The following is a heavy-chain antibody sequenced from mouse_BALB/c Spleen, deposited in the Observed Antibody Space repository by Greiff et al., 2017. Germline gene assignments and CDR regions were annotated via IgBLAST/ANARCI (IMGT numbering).Heavy chain of an antibody. CDR2: IHPSDSYT. Sequence: VQLQQPGAELVRPGASVKLSCKASGYTFTSYWINWVKQRPGQGLEWIGNIHPSDSYTNYNQKFKDKATLTVDKSSSTAYMQLSSPTSEDSAVYYCTRYYGYFDYWGQGTTLTVSS. CDR3: TRYYGYFDY. J-gene: IGHJ2*01. CDR1: GYTFTSYW. D-gene: IGHD1-1*01. V-gene: IGHV1-69*02.